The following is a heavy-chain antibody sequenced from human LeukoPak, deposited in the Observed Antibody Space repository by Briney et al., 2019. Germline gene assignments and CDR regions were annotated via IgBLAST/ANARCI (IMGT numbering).Heavy chain of an antibody. Sequence: SETLSLTCIVSGGSISSSRDYWAWIRQPPGKGLEWIANIYYSGSTYYSPSLKSRVTISVDTSKHQFSLSLRSVTAADTAVYYCARGALLWFGAKMEYYFDYWGQGTPLTVSS. D-gene: IGHD3-10*01. CDR1: GGSISSSRDY. V-gene: IGHV4-39*07. J-gene: IGHJ4*02. CDR2: IYYSGST. CDR3: ARGALLWFGAKMEYYFDY.